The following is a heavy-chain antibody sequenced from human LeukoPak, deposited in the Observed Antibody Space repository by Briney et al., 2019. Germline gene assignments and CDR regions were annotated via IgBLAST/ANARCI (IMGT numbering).Heavy chain of an antibody. D-gene: IGHD2-2*02. CDR2: INHSGST. CDR3: ARGRRYCSSTSCYTMTGKLDY. V-gene: IGHV4-34*01. J-gene: IGHJ4*02. Sequence: PGGSLRLSCTASGFTFADYAMSWFRQAPGKGLEWIGEINHSGSTNYNPSLKSRVTISVDTSKNQFSLKLSSVTAADTAVYHCARGRRYCSSTSCYTMTGKLDYWGQGTLVTVSS. CDR1: GFTFADYA.